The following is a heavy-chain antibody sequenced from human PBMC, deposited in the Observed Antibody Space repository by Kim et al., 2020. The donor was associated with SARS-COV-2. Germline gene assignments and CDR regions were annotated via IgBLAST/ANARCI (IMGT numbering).Heavy chain of an antibody. D-gene: IGHD2-2*02. CDR2: ISSSSSTI. J-gene: IGHJ4*02. V-gene: IGHV3-48*02. CDR3: ASGLVVPAAIPYFDY. Sequence: GGSLRLSCAASGFTFSSYSMNWVRQAPGKGLEWVSYISSSSSTIYYADSVKGRFTISRDNAKNSLYLQMNSLRDEDTAVYYCASGLVVPAAIPYFDYWGQGTLVTVSS. CDR1: GFTFSSYS.